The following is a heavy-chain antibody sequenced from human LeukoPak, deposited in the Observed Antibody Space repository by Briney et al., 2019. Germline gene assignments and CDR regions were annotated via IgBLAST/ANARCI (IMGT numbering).Heavy chain of an antibody. CDR1: GYSFTIYG. Sequence: LGGSLKVSCKGSGYSFTIYGMGGGRQMPGKGVWWVGIIYSGESATRYSTSVEGQVTIPAKRAISTASLQWSSLKASDTAMYYCARQASSNGYGDYSGYCDQGTLVTVSS. CDR3: ARQASSNGYGDYSGY. V-gene: IGHV5-51*01. CDR2: IYSGESAT. D-gene: IGHD4-17*01. J-gene: IGHJ4*02.